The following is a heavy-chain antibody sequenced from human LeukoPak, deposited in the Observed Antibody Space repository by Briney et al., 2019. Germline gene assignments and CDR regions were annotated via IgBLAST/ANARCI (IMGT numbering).Heavy chain of an antibody. CDR3: ARGLRAVTTLGANNWFDP. D-gene: IGHD4-17*01. CDR1: GGSFSGYY. CDR2: INHSGST. V-gene: IGHV4-34*01. J-gene: IGHJ5*02. Sequence: SETLSLTCAVYGGSFSGYYWSWIRQPPGKGLEWIGEINHSGSTNYNPSLKSRVTISVDTSKNQFSLKLSSVTAADTAVYYCARGLRAVTTLGANNWFDPWGQGTLVTVSS.